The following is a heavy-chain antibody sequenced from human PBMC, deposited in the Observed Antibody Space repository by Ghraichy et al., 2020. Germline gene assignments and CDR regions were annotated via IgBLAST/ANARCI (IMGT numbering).Heavy chain of an antibody. D-gene: IGHD3-3*01. CDR3: ARTYDFWSGYYTP. Sequence: LSLTCTVSGGSISSYYWSWIRQPPGKGLEWIGYIYYSGSTNYNPSLKSRVTISVDTSKNQFSLKLSSVTAADTAVYYCARTYDFWSGYYTPWGQGTLVTVSS. CDR1: GGSISSYY. V-gene: IGHV4-59*01. CDR2: IYYSGST. J-gene: IGHJ5*02.